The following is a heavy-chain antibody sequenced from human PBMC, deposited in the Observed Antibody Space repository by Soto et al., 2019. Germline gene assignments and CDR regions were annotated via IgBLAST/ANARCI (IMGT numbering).Heavy chain of an antibody. V-gene: IGHV1-3*01. CDR1: GYTFTSYA. CDR2: INAGNGNT. CDR3: AKAIEQWLISWFDP. D-gene: IGHD6-19*01. Sequence: ASVKVSCKASGYTFTSYAMHWVRQAPGQRLEWMGWINAGNGNTKYSQKFQGRVTITRDTSASTAYMELSSLRSEDTAVYYCAKAIEQWLISWFDPWGQGTLVTVSS. J-gene: IGHJ5*02.